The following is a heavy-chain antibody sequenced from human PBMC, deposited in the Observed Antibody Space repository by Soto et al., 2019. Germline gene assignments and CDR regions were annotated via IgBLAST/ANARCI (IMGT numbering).Heavy chain of an antibody. CDR1: GFTFSSYW. CDR2: IKQDGSEK. CDR3: ARVSSGWYPGGHNWFDP. V-gene: IGHV3-7*01. D-gene: IGHD6-19*01. J-gene: IGHJ5*02. Sequence: GSLRLSCAASGFTFSSYWMSWVRQAPGKGLEWVANIKQDGSEKYYVDSVKGRFTISRDNAKNSLYLQMNSLRAEDTAVYYCARVSSGWYPGGHNWFDPWGQGTLVTVSS.